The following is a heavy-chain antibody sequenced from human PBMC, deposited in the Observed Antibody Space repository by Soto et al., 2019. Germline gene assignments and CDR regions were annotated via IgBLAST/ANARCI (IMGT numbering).Heavy chain of an antibody. Sequence: GGSRRLSCAASGGTVSRNYMSGGRQAPGKGLEWVSDIIDSGASTYYADSVKGRFTISRDNSKSTLYLQMNSLRAEDTALYYCAKGRSYYYYYGVDVWGQGTTVTVSS. CDR3: AKGRSYYYYYGVDV. CDR1: GGTVSRNY. CDR2: IIDSGAST. J-gene: IGHJ6*02. V-gene: IGHV3-23*01.